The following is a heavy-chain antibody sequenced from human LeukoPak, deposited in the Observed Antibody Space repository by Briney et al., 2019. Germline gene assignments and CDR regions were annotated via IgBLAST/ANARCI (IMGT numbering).Heavy chain of an antibody. CDR1: GFTFSSYA. Sequence: GGSLRLSCAASGFTFSSYAMHWVRQAPGKGLEWVSSISSSSSYIYYADSVKGRFTISRDNAKNSLYLQMNSLRAEDTAVYYCARSMVRGVIDYWGQGTLVTVSS. CDR2: ISSSSSYI. D-gene: IGHD3-10*01. V-gene: IGHV3-21*01. J-gene: IGHJ4*02. CDR3: ARSMVRGVIDY.